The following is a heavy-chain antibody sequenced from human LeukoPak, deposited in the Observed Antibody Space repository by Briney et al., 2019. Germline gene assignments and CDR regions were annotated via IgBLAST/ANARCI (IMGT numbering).Heavy chain of an antibody. J-gene: IGHJ3*02. Sequence: SETLSLTCTVSGGSISSYYWSWIRQPPGKGLEWIGYIYYSGSTNYNPSLKSRVTISVDTSKNQFSLKLSSVTAADTAVCYCAREPGQVGAFDIWGQGTMVTVSS. CDR3: AREPGQVGAFDI. CDR2: IYYSGST. CDR1: GGSISSYY. V-gene: IGHV4-59*01.